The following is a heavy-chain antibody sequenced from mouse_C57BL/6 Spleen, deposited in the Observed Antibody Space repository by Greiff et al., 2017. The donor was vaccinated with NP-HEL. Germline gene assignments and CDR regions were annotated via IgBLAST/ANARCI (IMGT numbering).Heavy chain of an antibody. J-gene: IGHJ3*01. V-gene: IGHV3-6*01. CDR1: GYSITSGYY. Sequence: VQLQQSGPGLVKPSQSLSLTCSVTGYSITSGYYWNWIRQFPGNKLEWMGYISYDGSNNYNPSLKNRISITRDTSKNQFFLKLNSVTTEDTATYYCARRDYDTAFAYWGQGTLVTVSA. CDR3: ARRDYDTAFAY. CDR2: ISYDGSN. D-gene: IGHD2-4*01.